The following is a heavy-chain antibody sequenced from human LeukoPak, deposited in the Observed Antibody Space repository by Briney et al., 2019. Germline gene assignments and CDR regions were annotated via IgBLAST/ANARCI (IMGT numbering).Heavy chain of an antibody. Sequence: SETLSLTCTVSGGSISSSYHYWNWIRQPAGKGLEWIGRMYTSGDTTYNPSLQGRVTISLDTSKSQFSLKLSSVTAADTAVYYCARTFCSGGNCYHFDSWGHGILVTVSS. CDR2: MYTSGDT. CDR3: ARTFCSGGNCYHFDS. J-gene: IGHJ4*01. D-gene: IGHD2-15*01. V-gene: IGHV4-61*02. CDR1: GGSISSSYHY.